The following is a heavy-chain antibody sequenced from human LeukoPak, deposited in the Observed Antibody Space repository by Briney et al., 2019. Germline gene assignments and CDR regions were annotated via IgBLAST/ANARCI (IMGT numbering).Heavy chain of an antibody. V-gene: IGHV4-4*07. Sequence: SETLSLTCTVSGGSISSYYRTWIRQPAGKGLEWIGRIYPSGSTNYNPSLKSRVTMSVDTSKNQFSLKLSSVTAADTAVYYCARDRSSITGTTVWFDPWGQGTLVTVSS. J-gene: IGHJ5*02. CDR1: GGSISSYY. CDR3: ARDRSSITGTTVWFDP. CDR2: IYPSGST. D-gene: IGHD1-7*01.